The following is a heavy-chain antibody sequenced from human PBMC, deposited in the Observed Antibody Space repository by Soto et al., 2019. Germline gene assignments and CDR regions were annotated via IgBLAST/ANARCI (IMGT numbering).Heavy chain of an antibody. D-gene: IGHD5-18*01. J-gene: IGHJ4*02. CDR3: ASSVNSAMAFDY. CDR2: INPNGGST. Sequence: QVQLVQSGAEVKKPGASVKVSCKASGYTFTHYYIHWVRQAPGQGLEWMGIINPNGGSTTYAQKFRPEFAMARDTSTSTVYMEMSSRRSEDSAVYYCASSVNSAMAFDYWGQGTLVTVSS. V-gene: IGHV1-46*01. CDR1: GYTFTHYY.